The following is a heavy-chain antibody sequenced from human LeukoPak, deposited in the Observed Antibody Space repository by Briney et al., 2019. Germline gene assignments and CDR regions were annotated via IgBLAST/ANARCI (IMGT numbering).Heavy chain of an antibody. CDR2: ISAYNGNT. Sequence: ASVKVSCKASGYTFTSYGISWVRQAPGQGLEWMGWISAYNGNTNYAQKLQGRVTMTTDTSTSTAYMELRSLRSDDTAVYYCARLVSDFSSGYYTEYYFDYWGQGTLVTVSS. D-gene: IGHD3-3*01. V-gene: IGHV1-18*01. J-gene: IGHJ4*02. CDR1: GYTFTSYG. CDR3: ARLVSDFSSGYYTEYYFDY.